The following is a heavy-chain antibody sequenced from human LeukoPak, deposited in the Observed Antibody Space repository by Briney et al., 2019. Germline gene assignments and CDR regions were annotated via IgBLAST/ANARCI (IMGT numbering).Heavy chain of an antibody. CDR2: ISGSGGST. CDR3: AKEGPLGYYDSSGPLDY. J-gene: IGHJ4*02. V-gene: IGHV3-23*01. D-gene: IGHD3-22*01. CDR1: GFTFSSYA. Sequence: GGSLRLSCAASGFTFSSYAMSWVRQAPGKGREWVSAISGSGGSTYYADSVKGRFTISRDNSKNTLYLQMDSLRTEDTAVYYCAKEGPLGYYDSSGPLDYWGQGTLVTVSS.